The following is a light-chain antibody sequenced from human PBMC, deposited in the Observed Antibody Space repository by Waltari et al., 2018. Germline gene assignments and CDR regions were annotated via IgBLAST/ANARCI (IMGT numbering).Light chain of an antibody. CDR1: RRVLYNSNNKNY. Sequence: EIVMTQSPDSLAVSLGERAAINCKPSRRVLYNSNNKNYLAWYQQKPRQPPKLLINWASSRESGVPDRFSGSGSGTDFTLTISSLQAEDVAVYYCQQYYSSPISFGQGTRLEIK. V-gene: IGKV4-1*01. CDR2: WAS. CDR3: QQYYSSPIS. J-gene: IGKJ5*01.